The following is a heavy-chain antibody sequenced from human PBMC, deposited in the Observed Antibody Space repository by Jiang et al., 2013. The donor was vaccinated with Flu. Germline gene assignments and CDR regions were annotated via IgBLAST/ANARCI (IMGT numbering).Heavy chain of an antibody. CDR1: GYTFTSYA. CDR3: ARVMAVAGLDP. V-gene: IGHV1-3*01. Sequence: CKASGYTFTSYAMHRVRQAPGQRLEWMGWINAGNGNTNYAQKLQGRVTMTTDTSTSTAYMELRSLRSDDTAVYYCARVMAVAGLDPWGQGTLVTVSS. J-gene: IGHJ5*02. D-gene: IGHD6-19*01. CDR2: INAGNGNT.